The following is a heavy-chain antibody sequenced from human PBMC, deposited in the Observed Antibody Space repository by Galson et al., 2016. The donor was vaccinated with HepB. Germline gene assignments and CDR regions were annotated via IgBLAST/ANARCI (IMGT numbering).Heavy chain of an antibody. CDR2: IYENGKT. D-gene: IGHD6-25*01. CDR1: GGSISSGGFS. CDR3: AKAAGLSAAVGP. Sequence: TLSLTCTVSGGSISSGGFSWSWIRQYPGKGLEWIGYIYENGKTDYNPSLKSRVTISIDTSKNQFSLKLTSVTAADTAVYYCAKAAGLSAAVGPWGQGILVTVSS. V-gene: IGHV4-31*03. J-gene: IGHJ5*02.